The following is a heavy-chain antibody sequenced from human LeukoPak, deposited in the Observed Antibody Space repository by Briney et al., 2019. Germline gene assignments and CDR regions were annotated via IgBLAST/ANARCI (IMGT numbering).Heavy chain of an antibody. Sequence: ASVKVSCKASGYTFSVYYIHWLRQAPGQGLEWLGWINPNNGGTLYSQKFQGGVTMCRDTSISAVYMELNRLTTDDTAVYFCARGVATTGAKFFDYWGQGTLVTVSS. D-gene: IGHD6-13*01. V-gene: IGHV1-2*02. CDR1: GYTFSVYY. J-gene: IGHJ4*02. CDR3: ARGVATTGAKFFDY. CDR2: INPNNGGT.